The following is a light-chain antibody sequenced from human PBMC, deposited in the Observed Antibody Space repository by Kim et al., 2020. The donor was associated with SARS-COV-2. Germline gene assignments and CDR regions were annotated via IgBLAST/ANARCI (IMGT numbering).Light chain of an antibody. CDR1: QSVRSNY. J-gene: IGKJ4*01. CDR2: DAS. Sequence: SPGERGTLTCRASQSVRSNYFAWYQQKPGQAPRLLIHDASSRATGVPDRFSGSGSGTDFTLTISRLEPEDCAVYYCQQYATSPLTFGGGTKVDIK. V-gene: IGKV3-20*01. CDR3: QQYATSPLT.